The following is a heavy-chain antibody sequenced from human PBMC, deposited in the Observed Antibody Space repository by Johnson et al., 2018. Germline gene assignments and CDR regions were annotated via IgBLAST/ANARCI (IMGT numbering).Heavy chain of an antibody. CDR2: ISGSGGST. CDR1: GFTFSNAW. CDR3: ASCGGDCYGAEYFQH. Sequence: VQLVESGGGLVQPGGSLRFSCAASGFTFSNAWMNWVRQAPGKGLEWVSAISGSGGSTYYADSVKGRFTISRDNSKNTLYLKMNSRRAEDTAVYYCASCGGDCYGAEYFQHWGQGTLVTVSS. J-gene: IGHJ1*01. V-gene: IGHV3-23*04. D-gene: IGHD2-21*02.